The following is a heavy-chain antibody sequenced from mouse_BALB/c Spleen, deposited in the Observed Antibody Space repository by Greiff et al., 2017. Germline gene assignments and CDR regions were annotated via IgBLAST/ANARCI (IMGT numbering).Heavy chain of an antibody. CDR2: IYPGSGNT. J-gene: IGHJ2*01. D-gene: IGHD1-1*01. V-gene: IGHV1-77*01. CDR1: GYTFTDYY. Sequence: VQLQQSGAELARPGASVKLSCKASGYTFTDYYINWVKQRTGQGLEWIGEIYPGSGNTYYNEKFKGKATLTADKSSSTAYMQLSSLTSEDSAVYFCARAGSRHFDYWGQGTTLTVSS. CDR3: ARAGSRHFDY.